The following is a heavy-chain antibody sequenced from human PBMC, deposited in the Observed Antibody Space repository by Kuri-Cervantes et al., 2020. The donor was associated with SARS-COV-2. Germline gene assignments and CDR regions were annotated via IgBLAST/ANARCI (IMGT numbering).Heavy chain of an antibody. CDR3: ARVEEISLDY. CDR2: ISSSSSTI. D-gene: IGHD3-16*02. J-gene: IGHJ4*02. Sequence: GGSLRLSCAASGFTFSSYSMNWVRQATGKGLEWVSYISSSSSTIYYADSVKGRFTISRDNAKNSLYLQMNSLRAEDTAVYYCARVEEISLDYWGQGTLVTVSS. V-gene: IGHV3-48*01. CDR1: GFTFSSYS.